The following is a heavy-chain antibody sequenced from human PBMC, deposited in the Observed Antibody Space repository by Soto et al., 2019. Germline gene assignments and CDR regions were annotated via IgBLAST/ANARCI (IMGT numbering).Heavy chain of an antibody. CDR3: ARLKGAAGSYVDY. J-gene: IGHJ4*02. V-gene: IGHV4-59*08. Sequence: SETLSLTCTVSGGSISSYYWSWIRQPPGKGLEWIGYIYYSGSTNYNPSLKSRVTISVDTSKNQFSLKLSSVTAADTAVYYCARLKGAAGSYVDYWGQGTLVTVSS. CDR2: IYYSGST. CDR1: GGSISSYY. D-gene: IGHD6-13*01.